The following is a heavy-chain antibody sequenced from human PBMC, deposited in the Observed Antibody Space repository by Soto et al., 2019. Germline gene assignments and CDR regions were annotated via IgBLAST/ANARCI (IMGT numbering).Heavy chain of an antibody. V-gene: IGHV3-48*01. CDR1: GFTFSSYS. D-gene: IGHD6-19*01. CDR2: NSSSSSTI. CDR3: ASFLSGWSSTPFDY. J-gene: IGHJ4*02. Sequence: GGSLRLSCAASGFTFSSYSMNWVRQAPGKGLEWVSYNSSSSSTIYYADSVKGRFTISRDNAKNSLYLKINSPRAEDTAGYYCASFLSGWSSTPFDYWGQGTLVTVSS.